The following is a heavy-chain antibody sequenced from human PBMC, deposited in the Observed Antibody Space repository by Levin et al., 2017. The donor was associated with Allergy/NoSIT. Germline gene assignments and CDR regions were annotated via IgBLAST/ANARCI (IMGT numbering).Heavy chain of an antibody. CDR2: IYYSGST. CDR3: ARHSGEDPLAFDY. Sequence: SCTVSGGSISSYYWSWIRQPPGKGLEWIGYIYYSGSTNYNPSLKSRVTISVDTSKNQFSLKLSSVTAADTAVYYCARHSGEDPLAFDYWGQGTLVTVSS. V-gene: IGHV4-59*08. D-gene: IGHD1-26*01. CDR1: GGSISSYY. J-gene: IGHJ4*02.